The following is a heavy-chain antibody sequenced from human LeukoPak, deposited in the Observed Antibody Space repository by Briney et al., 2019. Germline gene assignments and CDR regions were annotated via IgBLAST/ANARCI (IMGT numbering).Heavy chain of an antibody. CDR1: GFTFSSFA. Sequence: GGSLRLSCAASGFTFSSFAMSWVRQAPGMGLQWVSAISGSGGTTFYGDSVKGRFTISRDNSKNTLYLQINSLRAEDSAVYFCARAIRGPNKYYYYYMDVWGKGTTLTVSS. CDR2: ISGSGGTT. CDR3: ARAIRGPNKYYYYYMDV. V-gene: IGHV3-23*01. D-gene: IGHD3-10*01. J-gene: IGHJ6*03.